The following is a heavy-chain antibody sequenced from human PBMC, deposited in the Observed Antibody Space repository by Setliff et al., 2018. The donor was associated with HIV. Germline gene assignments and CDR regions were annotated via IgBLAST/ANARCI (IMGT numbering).Heavy chain of an antibody. D-gene: IGHD5-12*01. V-gene: IGHV1-3*01. J-gene: IGHJ4*02. CDR1: GYTFTRNI. CDR2: INAANGNT. Sequence: ASVKVSCKASGYTFTRNIVHWVRQAPGQRLEWMGWINAANGNTKYSQKFQGRVTITRDTSATTAYMELSSLRSDDTAVYYCARDLREYVGYAYEGFDYWGQGTLVTVSS. CDR3: ARDLREYVGYAYEGFDY.